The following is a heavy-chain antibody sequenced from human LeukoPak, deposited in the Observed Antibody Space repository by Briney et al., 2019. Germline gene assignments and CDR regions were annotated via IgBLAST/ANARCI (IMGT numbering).Heavy chain of an antibody. CDR2: ISDSGGTT. D-gene: IGHD1-14*01. V-gene: IGHV3-23*01. J-gene: IGHJ4*02. CDR1: GFTFSSFA. CDR3: ARDSMAYGIHDY. Sequence: GGSLRLSCAVSGFTFSSFAMSWVRQPPGKGLEWLSVISDSGGTTFYADSVKGRFTISRDNSKNTLYLQMNSLRAEDTAVYYCARDSMAYGIHDYWGQGTLVTVSS.